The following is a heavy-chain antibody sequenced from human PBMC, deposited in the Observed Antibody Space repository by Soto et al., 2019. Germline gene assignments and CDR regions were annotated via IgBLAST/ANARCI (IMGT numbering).Heavy chain of an antibody. CDR1: GGSISSYY. CDR3: ARALIGYYDSSGYYTNWFDP. J-gene: IGHJ5*02. CDR2: IYYSGST. Sequence: SETLSLTGTVSGGSISSYYWSWIRQPPGKGLEWIGYIYYSGSTNYNPSLKSRVTISVDTSKNQFSLKLSSVTAADTAVYYCARALIGYYDSSGYYTNWFDPWGQGTLVTVSS. D-gene: IGHD3-22*01. V-gene: IGHV4-59*01.